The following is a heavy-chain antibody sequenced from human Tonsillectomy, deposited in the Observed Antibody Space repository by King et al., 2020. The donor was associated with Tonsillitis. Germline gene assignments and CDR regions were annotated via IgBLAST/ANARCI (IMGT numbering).Heavy chain of an antibody. V-gene: IGHV3-21*01. D-gene: IGHD2-2*01. Sequence: VQLVESGGGLVKPGGSLRLSCAASGFTNSSYTMNWVRQAPGKGLEWVSSITGSSAYIYYADSVKGRFTISRDNAKNSLYLQMNSLRAEDTAVYYCARCPAAAMGIDYWGQGTLVTVSS. CDR2: ITGSSAYI. CDR3: ARCPAAAMGIDY. CDR1: GFTNSSYT. J-gene: IGHJ4*02.